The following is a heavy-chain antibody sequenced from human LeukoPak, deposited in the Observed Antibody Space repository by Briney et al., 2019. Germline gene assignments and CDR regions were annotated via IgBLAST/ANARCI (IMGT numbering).Heavy chain of an antibody. CDR3: ARGSDRRPYYYDSSGYFDY. D-gene: IGHD3-22*01. CDR1: GGSISSYY. J-gene: IGHJ4*02. Sequence: PSETLSLTCTVSGGSISSYYWSWIRQPPGKGLEWIGYIYYSGSTNYNPSLKSRVTISVDTSKNQFSLKLSSVTAADTAVYYCARGSDRRPYYYDSSGYFDYWGQGTLVTVSS. CDR2: IYYSGST. V-gene: IGHV4-59*12.